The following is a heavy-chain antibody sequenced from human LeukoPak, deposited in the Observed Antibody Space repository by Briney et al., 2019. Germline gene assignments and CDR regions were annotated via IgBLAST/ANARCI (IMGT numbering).Heavy chain of an antibody. CDR2: IKQDGSEK. V-gene: IGHV3-7*03. CDR3: ARSSAVILTGYYTC. CDR1: GFTFSSYW. D-gene: IGHD3-9*01. Sequence: GGSLRLSCAASGFTFSSYWMSWVRQAPGKGLEWVANIKQDGSEKCYVDSVKGRFTISRDNAKNSLYLQMNSLRAEDTAVYYCARSSAVILTGYYTCWGQGTLVTVSS. J-gene: IGHJ4*02.